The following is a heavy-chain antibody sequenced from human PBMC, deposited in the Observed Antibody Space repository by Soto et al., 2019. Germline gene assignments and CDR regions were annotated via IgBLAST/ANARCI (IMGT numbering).Heavy chain of an antibody. D-gene: IGHD6-19*01. V-gene: IGHV3-23*01. CDR3: ARYPAVAGVKDYGIDV. J-gene: IGHJ6*02. Sequence: LRLSFAASGFTFSSYAMHWVRQAPGKGLEWVSAINAGGGDTYYAESVKGRFTVSRDNSMNTVYLQMKTLRAEDTAVYYCARYPAVAGVKDYGIDVWGQGTTVTLSS. CDR1: GFTFSSYA. CDR2: INAGGGDT.